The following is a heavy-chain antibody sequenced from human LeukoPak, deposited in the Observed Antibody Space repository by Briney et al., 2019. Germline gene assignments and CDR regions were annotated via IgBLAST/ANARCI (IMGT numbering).Heavy chain of an antibody. D-gene: IGHD2-2*01. V-gene: IGHV3-30-3*01. CDR3: ARSGCSSTSCSPEH. J-gene: IGHJ4*02. CDR2: ISNDGSNK. CDR1: GFTFSSYA. Sequence: PGGSLRLSCAASGFTFSSYAMYWVRQTPGKGLEWVTVISNDGSNKYYADSVKGRFTVSRDNSRNTLFLEMNSLRTEDTSVYYCARSGCSSTSCSPEHWGQGTLVSVSS.